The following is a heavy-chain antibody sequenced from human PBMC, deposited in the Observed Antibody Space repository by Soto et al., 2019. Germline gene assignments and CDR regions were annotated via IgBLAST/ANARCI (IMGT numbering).Heavy chain of an antibody. CDR2: ISTSGGYI. V-gene: IGHV3-11*06. J-gene: IGHJ4*02. CDR3: ARGGYVES. Sequence: XGSLRLSCAASGGTLTDYYMSWIRQAPGKGLEWVSYISTSGGYINYADSVKGRFTISRDNAKNSLYLQMNSLRAEDTAVYYCARGGYVESWRQGILVTVSS. CDR1: GGTLTDYY.